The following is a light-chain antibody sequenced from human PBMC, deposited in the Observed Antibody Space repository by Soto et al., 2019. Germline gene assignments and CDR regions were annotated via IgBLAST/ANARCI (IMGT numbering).Light chain of an antibody. J-gene: IGLJ3*02. V-gene: IGLV8-61*01. CDR2: STN. Sequence: QTVVTREPSFSVSPGRTVTLTCGLSSASVSTSYYPSWYQQTPGQAPRTLINSTNTRSSGVPDRFSGSILGNKAALTITGSQADDVSHYYFVLYMGSGIWVFGRGTKVTVL. CDR3: VLYMGSGIWV. CDR1: SASVSTSYY.